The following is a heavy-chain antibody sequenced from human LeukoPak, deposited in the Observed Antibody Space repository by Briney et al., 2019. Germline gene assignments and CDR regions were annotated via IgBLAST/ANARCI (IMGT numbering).Heavy chain of an antibody. CDR2: ISGSGGST. CDR3: ARDKVVGATFFDY. J-gene: IGHJ4*02. CDR1: GGSISSYY. D-gene: IGHD1-26*01. Sequence: PSETLPLTCTVSGGSISSYYWSWVRQAPGKGLEWVSAISGSGGSTNYADSVKGRFTISRDNSKNTLYLQMNSLRAEDTAVYYCARDKVVGATFFDYWGQGTLVTVSS. V-gene: IGHV3-23*01.